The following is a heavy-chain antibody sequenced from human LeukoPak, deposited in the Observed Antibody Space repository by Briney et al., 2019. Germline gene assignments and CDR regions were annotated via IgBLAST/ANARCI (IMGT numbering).Heavy chain of an antibody. V-gene: IGHV3-30*02. CDR1: GFTFSTSG. Sequence: GGSLRLSCVASGFTFSTSGMHWVRQSPGKGLDWVAFIRNDGNKYNYAESVKGRFTISRDNAKNSLYLQMNSLRAEDTAVYNCVREASGGTKGVSGTFDIWGQGTMVTVSS. CDR3: VREASGGTKGVSGTFDI. J-gene: IGHJ3*02. D-gene: IGHD6-13*01. CDR2: IRNDGNKY.